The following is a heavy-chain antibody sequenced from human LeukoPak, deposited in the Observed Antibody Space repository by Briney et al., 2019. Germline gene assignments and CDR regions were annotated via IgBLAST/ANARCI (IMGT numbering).Heavy chain of an antibody. CDR2: IYTSGST. D-gene: IGHD3-22*01. CDR3: XXDYYDSSGYYSGGFDY. CDR1: GGSISSYY. V-gene: IGHV4-4*07. J-gene: IGHJ4*02. Sequence: SETLSLTCTVSGGSISSYYWSWIRQPAGKGLEWIGRIYTSGSTNYNPSLKSRVTMSVDTSKNQFSLKLSSVTAADTAVYYCXXDYYDSSGYYSGGFDYWGQGTLVTVSS.